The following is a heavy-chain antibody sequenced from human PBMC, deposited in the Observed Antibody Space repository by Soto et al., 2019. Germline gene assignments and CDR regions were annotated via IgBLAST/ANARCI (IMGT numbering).Heavy chain of an antibody. Sequence: GVSLRLSCAASGFTFSSYGMHWVRQAPGKGLEWVAVISYDGSNKYYADSVKGRFTISRDNSKNTLYLQMNSLRAEDTAVYYCAKRGYYDFWSGFHYWGQGTLVTVSP. V-gene: IGHV3-30*18. CDR1: GFTFSSYG. CDR2: ISYDGSNK. D-gene: IGHD3-3*01. CDR3: AKRGYYDFWSGFHY. J-gene: IGHJ4*02.